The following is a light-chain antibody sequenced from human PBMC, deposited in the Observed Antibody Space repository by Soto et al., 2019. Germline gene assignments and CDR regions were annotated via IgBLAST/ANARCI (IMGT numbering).Light chain of an antibody. CDR2: EVS. J-gene: IGLJ1*01. CDR1: SSDIGAYNL. V-gene: IGLV2-14*01. Sequence: QSVLTQPASVSGSPGQSVTISCTGTSSDIGAYNLVSWYQHHPDKAPKLMISEVSNRPSGVSDRFSGSKSGNTASLTISGLHSEDEADYYCASLTTTNFVFGTGTKVTVL. CDR3: ASLTTTNFV.